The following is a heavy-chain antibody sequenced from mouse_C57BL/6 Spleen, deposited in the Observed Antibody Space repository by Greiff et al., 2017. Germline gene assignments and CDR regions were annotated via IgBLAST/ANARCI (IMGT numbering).Heavy chain of an antibody. D-gene: IGHD2-4*01. CDR3: ARSYDYDGYYAMDY. J-gene: IGHJ4*01. V-gene: IGHV8-12*01. Sequence: QVTLKESGPGILQSSQTLSLTCSFTGFSLSTSGMGVSWIRQPSGKGLEWLAHIYWDDDKRYNPSLKSRLTISKDTSRNQVFLKITSVDTADTATYYCARSYDYDGYYAMDYWGQGTSVTVSS. CDR2: IYWDDDK. CDR1: GFSLSTSGMG.